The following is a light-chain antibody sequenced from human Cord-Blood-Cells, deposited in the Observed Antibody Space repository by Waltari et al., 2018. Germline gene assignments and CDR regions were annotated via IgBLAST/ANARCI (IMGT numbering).Light chain of an antibody. CDR2: KAS. J-gene: IGKJ1*01. V-gene: IGKV1-5*03. Sequence: DIQMTQSPSTLSASVGDRVTITCRASQSISSWLAWYQQKPGKAPKLLIYKASSLESGVPSRFSGSGSATEVTLTISSLQPDDFATYYCQQYNSYSLWTFGQGTKVEIK. CDR3: QQYNSYSLWT. CDR1: QSISSW.